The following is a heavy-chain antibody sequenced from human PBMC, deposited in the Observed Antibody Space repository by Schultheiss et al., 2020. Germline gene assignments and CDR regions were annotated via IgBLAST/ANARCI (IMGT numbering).Heavy chain of an antibody. V-gene: IGHV3-15*07. CDR1: GFTFSNAW. J-gene: IGHJ5*02. Sequence: GESLKISCAASGFTFSNAWMNWVRQAPGKGLEWVGRIKSKTDGGTTDYAAPVKGRFTISRDDSKNTLYLQMNSLKTEDTAVYYCARARDGYCFDPWGQGTLVTVSS. CDR2: IKSKTDGGTT. D-gene: IGHD2-21*02. CDR3: ARARDGYCFDP.